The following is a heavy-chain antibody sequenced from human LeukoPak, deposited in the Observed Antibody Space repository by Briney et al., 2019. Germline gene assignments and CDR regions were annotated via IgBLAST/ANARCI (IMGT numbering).Heavy chain of an antibody. D-gene: IGHD2-15*01. J-gene: IGHJ4*02. CDR3: ARELWVAATNYDS. CDR2: INPNSGGT. Sequence: VASVKVSCKASGYTFTSYDIDWVRQAPGQGLEWMGWINPNSGGTNYSQKFQGRVTMTRDTSISTAYMELSRLRSDDTAVYFCARELWVAATNYDSWGQGTLVTVSS. CDR1: GYTFTSYD. V-gene: IGHV1-2*02.